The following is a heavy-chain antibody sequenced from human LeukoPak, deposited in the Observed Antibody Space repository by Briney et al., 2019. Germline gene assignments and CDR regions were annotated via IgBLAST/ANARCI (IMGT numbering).Heavy chain of an antibody. CDR1: GGSISSYY. Sequence: SETLSLTCTVSGGSISSYYWSWIRQPPGKGLEWIGYIYYSGSTDYNPSLKSRVTISVDTSKNQFSLKLGSVTAADTAVYYCARPPGTKYGMDVWGRGTTVTVSS. J-gene: IGHJ6*02. CDR2: IYYSGST. CDR3: ARPPGTKYGMDV. D-gene: IGHD3-10*01. V-gene: IGHV4-59*08.